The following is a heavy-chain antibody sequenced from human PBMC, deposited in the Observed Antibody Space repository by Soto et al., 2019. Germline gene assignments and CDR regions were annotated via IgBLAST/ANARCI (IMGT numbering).Heavy chain of an antibody. Sequence: QVQLVESGGGVVQPGRSLRLSCAASGFTFSGHGMHWVRQAPGKGLEWVAGISFDGTIKYYADSVKGRFIISRDNSEYTLYLQMDTLRVEDTAVFYCARDRDSLRLDYWGQGIQVTVSS. CDR2: ISFDGTIK. CDR3: ARDRDSLRLDY. D-gene: IGHD3-3*01. CDR1: GFTFSGHG. V-gene: IGHV3-33*01. J-gene: IGHJ4*02.